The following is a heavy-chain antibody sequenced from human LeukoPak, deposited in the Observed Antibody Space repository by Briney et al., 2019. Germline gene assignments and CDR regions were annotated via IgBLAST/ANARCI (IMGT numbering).Heavy chain of an antibody. D-gene: IGHD1-26*01. Sequence: GESLQISCKGSGYSFTSYWIGWVRQMPGKGLEWMGIIYPGDSDTRYSPSFQGQVTISADKSISTAYLQWSSLKASDTAMYYCARLGYSGSYRNAFDIWGQGTMVTVSS. V-gene: IGHV5-51*01. CDR1: GYSFTSYW. CDR2: IYPGDSDT. J-gene: IGHJ3*02. CDR3: ARLGYSGSYRNAFDI.